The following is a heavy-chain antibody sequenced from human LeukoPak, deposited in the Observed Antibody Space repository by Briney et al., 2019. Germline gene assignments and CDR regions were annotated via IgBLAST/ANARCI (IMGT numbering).Heavy chain of an antibody. CDR1: WFSASSNY. Sequence: LGGSPILSCSASWFSASSNYMRWVLQAAGEGREGGLVIFSCGSTYYANSVKGRFTISRDNSKNTLYNQMNSLRAEDTAVYYCARDLGPSSSMVRGSPIGGYSNWGQGTLVTVSS. V-gene: IGHV3-53*01. D-gene: IGHD3-10*01. CDR2: IFSCGST. J-gene: IGHJ4*02. CDR3: ARDLGPSSSMVRGSPIGGYSN.